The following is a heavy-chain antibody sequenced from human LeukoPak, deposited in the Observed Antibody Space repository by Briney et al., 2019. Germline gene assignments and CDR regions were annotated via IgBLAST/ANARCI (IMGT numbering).Heavy chain of an antibody. CDR2: IWYDGSNK. D-gene: IGHD6-19*01. J-gene: IGHJ6*04. Sequence: GGSLRLSCAASGFTFSSYGMHWVRQAPGKGLEWVAVIWYDGSNKYYADSVKGRFTIPRDNSKNTLYLQMNSLRAEDTAVYYCAREAYIAVAGTDYYYYGMDVWGKGTTVTVSS. CDR3: AREAYIAVAGTDYYYYGMDV. CDR1: GFTFSSYG. V-gene: IGHV3-33*01.